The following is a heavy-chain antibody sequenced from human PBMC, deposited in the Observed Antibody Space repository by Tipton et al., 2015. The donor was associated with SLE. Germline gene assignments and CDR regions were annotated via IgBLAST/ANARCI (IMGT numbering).Heavy chain of an antibody. V-gene: IGHV4-34*01. D-gene: IGHD6-13*01. Sequence: LRLSCAVYGGSFSGYYWSWIRQPPGKGLEWIGEINHSGSTNYNPSLKGRVTISVDTSKNQFSLKLSSVTAADTAVYYCAREGIAAAGGFDLWGRGTLVTVSS. J-gene: IGHJ2*01. CDR3: AREGIAAAGGFDL. CDR1: GGSFSGYY. CDR2: INHSGST.